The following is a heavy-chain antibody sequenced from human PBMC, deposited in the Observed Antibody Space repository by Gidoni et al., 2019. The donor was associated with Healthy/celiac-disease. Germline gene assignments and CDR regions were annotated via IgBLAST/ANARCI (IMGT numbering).Heavy chain of an antibody. CDR3: AIVGSYDYVWGKELHDAFDI. Sequence: QLQLQESGSGLVKPSQTLSLTCTVSGGSISSGGYSWSWIRQPPGKGLEWIGYIYHSGSTYYNPSLKSRVTISVDRSKNQFSLKLSSVTAADTAVYYCAIVGSYDYVWGKELHDAFDIWGQGTMVTVSS. D-gene: IGHD3-16*01. J-gene: IGHJ3*02. CDR1: GGSISSGGYS. V-gene: IGHV4-30-2*01. CDR2: IYHSGST.